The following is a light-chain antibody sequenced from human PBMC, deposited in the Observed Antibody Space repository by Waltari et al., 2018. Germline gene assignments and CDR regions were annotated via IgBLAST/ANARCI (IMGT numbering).Light chain of an antibody. J-gene: IGLJ1*01. CDR1: HIACKS. CDR2: EEG. CDR3: QVWDATTDHSYV. V-gene: IGLV3-21*02. Sequence: SYVLTQAPSVSVAPGQTARVTCGGDHIACKSVYWYQKKAGQAPVLVVYEEGDRPSGIPERFSGSNSGNMATLIITRVEAGDEADYFCQVWDATTDHSYVFGAGTKVTVL.